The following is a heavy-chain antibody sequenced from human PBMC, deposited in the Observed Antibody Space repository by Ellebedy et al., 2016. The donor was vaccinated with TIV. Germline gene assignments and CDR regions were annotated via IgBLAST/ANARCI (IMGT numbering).Heavy chain of an antibody. V-gene: IGHV4-30-4*01. Sequence: MPSETLSLTCTVSGGSISSGDYYWSWIRQPPGKGLEWIGYIHYSGNTYHNPSLKSRVTISVDTSKNQFSLKLSAVTAADTAVYYCARGGDVYIHYWGQGTLVTVSS. CDR2: IHYSGNT. J-gene: IGHJ4*02. D-gene: IGHD3-10*01. CDR3: ARGGDVYIHY. CDR1: GGSISSGDYY.